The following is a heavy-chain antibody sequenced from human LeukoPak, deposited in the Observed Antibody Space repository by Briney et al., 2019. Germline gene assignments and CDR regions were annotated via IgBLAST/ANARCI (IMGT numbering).Heavy chain of an antibody. Sequence: ASVTVSCKASGGTFSSYAISWVRQAPGQGLEWMGGIIPIFGTANYAQKFQGRVTITTDESTSTAYMELSSLRSEDTAVYYCARGGYCSSTSCLEFDYWGQGTLVTVSS. CDR1: GGTFSSYA. D-gene: IGHD2-2*01. J-gene: IGHJ4*02. V-gene: IGHV1-69*05. CDR2: IIPIFGTA. CDR3: ARGGYCSSTSCLEFDY.